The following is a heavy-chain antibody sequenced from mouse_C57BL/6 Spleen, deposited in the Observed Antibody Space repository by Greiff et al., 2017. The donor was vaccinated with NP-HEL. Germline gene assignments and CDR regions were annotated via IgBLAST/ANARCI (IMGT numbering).Heavy chain of an antibody. CDR1: GYAFSSSW. Sequence: VQWVESGPELVKPGASVKISCKASGYAFSSSWMNWVKQRPGKGLEWIGRIYPGDGDTNYNGKFKGKATLTADKSSSTAYMQLSSLTSEDSAVYFCARRGDSNGHFDYWGQGTTLTVSS. V-gene: IGHV1-82*01. D-gene: IGHD2-5*01. J-gene: IGHJ2*01. CDR2: IYPGDGDT. CDR3: ARRGDSNGHFDY.